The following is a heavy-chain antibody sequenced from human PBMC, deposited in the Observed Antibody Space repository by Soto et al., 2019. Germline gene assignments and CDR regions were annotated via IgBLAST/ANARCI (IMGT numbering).Heavy chain of an antibody. V-gene: IGHV4-4*02. CDR3: ASHLTMAGTRGFDY. D-gene: IGHD6-19*01. CDR2: IYHGGST. Sequence: QVQLQESGPGLVKPSGTLSLTCAISSGSITSSNWWSWVRQPPGKGLEWIGEIYHGGSTNYNPSRKSRVTIAVDKSKNQFSLKLNSVTAADTAVYFCASHLTMAGTRGFDYWGQGTLVTVSS. J-gene: IGHJ4*02. CDR1: SGSITSSNW.